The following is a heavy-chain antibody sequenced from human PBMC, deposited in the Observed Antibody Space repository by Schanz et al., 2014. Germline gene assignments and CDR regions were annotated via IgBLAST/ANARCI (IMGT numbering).Heavy chain of an antibody. Sequence: EVQLLESGGGLVEPGGSLRLSCAASGFSFSSYAMGWVRQARGKGLEWVSVISASGGDTYYADSVKGRFTISRDNSKNTLYLQMNSLRAEDTAVYYCAKGRFGELSAFDIWGQGTMVTVSS. J-gene: IGHJ3*02. V-gene: IGHV3-23*01. CDR1: GFSFSSYA. CDR2: ISASGGDT. D-gene: IGHD3-10*01. CDR3: AKGRFGELSAFDI.